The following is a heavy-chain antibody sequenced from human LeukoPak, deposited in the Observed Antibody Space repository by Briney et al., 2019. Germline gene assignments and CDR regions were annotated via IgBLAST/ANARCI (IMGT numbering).Heavy chain of an antibody. D-gene: IGHD3-10*01. J-gene: IGHJ4*02. CDR3: VKRGANYGPFDN. V-gene: IGHV3-23*01. CDR1: GFTFSNYA. Sequence: GGSLRLSCAASGFTFSNYAMTWARRAPGKGLEWVSTISYSGDNTYYADSVKGRFTISRDNSRFTVYLQMNNLRAEDTAIYFCVKRGANYGPFDNWGQGTLVTVSS. CDR2: ISYSGDNT.